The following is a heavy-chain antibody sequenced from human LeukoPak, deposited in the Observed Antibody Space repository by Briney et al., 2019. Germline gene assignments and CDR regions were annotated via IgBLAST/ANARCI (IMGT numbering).Heavy chain of an antibody. J-gene: IGHJ4*02. CDR2: ISAYNGNT. D-gene: IGHD6-13*01. Sequence: ASVKVSCKASGYTFTSYGISWVRQAPGQGLEWMGWISAYNGNTNYAQKLQGRVTMTTDTSTSTAYMELRSLRSDDTAVYYCARDGYKAAAPLPDDYWGQGTLVTVSS. CDR1: GYTFTSYG. V-gene: IGHV1-18*01. CDR3: ARDGYKAAAPLPDDY.